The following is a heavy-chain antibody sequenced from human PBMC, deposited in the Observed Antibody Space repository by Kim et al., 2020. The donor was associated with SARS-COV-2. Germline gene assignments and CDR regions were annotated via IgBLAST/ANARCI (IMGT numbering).Heavy chain of an antibody. V-gene: IGHV3-23*01. D-gene: IGHD2-21*01. CDR3: VRNSGLGWLYFFKS. J-gene: IGHJ5*02. Sequence: GGSLRLSCVASGFTFGSFAMSWVRQAPGKGLEWVSAIGGSGGNTYYADSVKGRFIISRDNSKNTLYLQMSGLRTEDTAVYYCVRNSGLGWLYFFKSWGRGTLVIVSS. CDR2: IGGSGGNT. CDR1: GFTFGSFA.